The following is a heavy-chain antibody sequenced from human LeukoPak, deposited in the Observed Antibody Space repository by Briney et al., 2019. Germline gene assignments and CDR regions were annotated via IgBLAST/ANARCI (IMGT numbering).Heavy chain of an antibody. CDR3: AKDYSSGIEYFQH. CDR2: ISGSGGST. J-gene: IGHJ1*01. D-gene: IGHD6-19*01. Sequence: GGSLRLSCAASGFTFSNAWMSWVRQAPGKGLEWVSAISGSGGSTYYADSVKGRFTISRDNSKNTLYLQMNSLRAEDTAVYYCAKDYSSGIEYFQHWGQGTLVTVSS. CDR1: GFTFSNAW. V-gene: IGHV3-23*01.